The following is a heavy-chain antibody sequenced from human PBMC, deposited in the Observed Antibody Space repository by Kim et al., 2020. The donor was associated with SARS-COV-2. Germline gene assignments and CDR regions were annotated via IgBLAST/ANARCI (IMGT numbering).Heavy chain of an antibody. D-gene: IGHD5-12*01. CDR3: AKERRDGYNYYFDY. J-gene: IGHJ4*02. V-gene: IGHV3-9*01. Sequence: ADYVKGRFTISRDNAKNSLYLQMNSLRTEDTALYYCAKERRDGYNYYFDYWGQGTLVTVSS.